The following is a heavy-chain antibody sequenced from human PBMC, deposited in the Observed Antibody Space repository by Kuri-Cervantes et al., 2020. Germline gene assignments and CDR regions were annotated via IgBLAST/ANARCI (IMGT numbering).Heavy chain of an antibody. J-gene: IGHJ4*02. CDR3: ATVLVGAADY. CDR2: FDPEDGET. Sequence: SVHVSFKVSVYTLTKLSMHWVRQAPGKGLEWMGGFDPEDGETIYAQKFQGRVTMTEDTSTDTAYMELSSLRSEDTAVYYCATVLVGAADYWGQGTLVTVSS. V-gene: IGHV1-24*01. D-gene: IGHD1-26*01. CDR1: VYTLTKLS.